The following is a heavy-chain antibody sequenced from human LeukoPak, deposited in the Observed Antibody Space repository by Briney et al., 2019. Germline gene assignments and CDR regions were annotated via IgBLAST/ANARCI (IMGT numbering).Heavy chain of an antibody. D-gene: IGHD3-10*01. CDR2: IIPILGIA. J-gene: IGHJ4*02. Sequence: ASVKVSCKASGGTISSYAISWVRQAPGQGLEWMGRIIPILGIANYAQKFQGRVTITADKSTSTAYMELSSLRSEDTAVYYCARMSDYYGSGSYSDYWGQGTLVTVSS. V-gene: IGHV1-69*04. CDR1: GGTISSYA. CDR3: ARMSDYYGSGSYSDY.